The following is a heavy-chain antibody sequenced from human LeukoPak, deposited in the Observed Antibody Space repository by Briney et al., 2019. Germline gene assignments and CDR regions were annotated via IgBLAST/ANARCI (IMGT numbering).Heavy chain of an antibody. CDR1: GGSVSSGSYY. J-gene: IGHJ6*02. D-gene: IGHD3-10*01. V-gene: IGHV4-61*01. CDR3: ARALGPLTMVRGVITYYGMDV. CDR2: IYYSGST. Sequence: SETLSLTCTVSGGSVSSGSYYWSWIRQPPGKGPEWIGYIYYSGSTNYNPSLKSRVTISVDTSKNQFSLKLSSVTAADTAVYYCARALGPLTMVRGVITYYGMDVWGQGTTVTVSS.